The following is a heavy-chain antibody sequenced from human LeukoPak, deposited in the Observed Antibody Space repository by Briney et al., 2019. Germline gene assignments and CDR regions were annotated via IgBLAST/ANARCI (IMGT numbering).Heavy chain of an antibody. D-gene: IGHD3-3*01. V-gene: IGHV1-18*01. CDR1: GYTFTSYG. Sequence: ASVKVSCKASGYTFTSYGISWVRQAPGQGLEWMGWISAYNGNTNYAQKLQGRVTMTTDTSTSTAYMELRSLRSDDTAVYYCARGSYYDFWSGYDKYYMGVWGKGTTVTVSS. CDR3: ARGSYYDFWSGYDKYYMGV. CDR2: ISAYNGNT. J-gene: IGHJ6*03.